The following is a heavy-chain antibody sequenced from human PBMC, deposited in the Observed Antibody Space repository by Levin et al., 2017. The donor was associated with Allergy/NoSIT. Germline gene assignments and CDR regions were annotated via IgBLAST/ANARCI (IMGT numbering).Heavy chain of an antibody. CDR1: GFTFSSYA. D-gene: IGHD6-13*01. V-gene: IGHV3-23*01. J-gene: IGHJ4*02. CDR2: ISGSGGST. Sequence: GGSLRLSCAASGFTFSSYAMSWVRQAPGKGLEWVSAISGSGGSTYYADSVKGRFTISRDNSKNTLYLQMNSLRAEDTAVYYGAKGRARIAAAGTVDDYWGQGTLVTVSS. CDR3: AKGRARIAAAGTVDDY.